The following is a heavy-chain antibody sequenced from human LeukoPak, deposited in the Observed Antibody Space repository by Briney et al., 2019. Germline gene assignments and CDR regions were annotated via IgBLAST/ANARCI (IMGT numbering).Heavy chain of an antibody. CDR1: GGTFSSCA. V-gene: IGHV1-69*13. CDR2: IIPIFGTA. D-gene: IGHD5-24*01. CDR3: ARTERWLQSAFDY. Sequence: SVKVSCKASGGTFSSCAISWVRQAPGQGLEWMGGIIPIFGTANYAQKFQGRVTITADESTSTAYMELSSLRSEDTAVYYCARTERWLQSAFDYWGQGTLVTVSS. J-gene: IGHJ4*02.